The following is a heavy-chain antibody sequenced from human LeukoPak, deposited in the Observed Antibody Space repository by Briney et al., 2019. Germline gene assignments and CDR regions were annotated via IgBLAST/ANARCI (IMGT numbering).Heavy chain of an antibody. J-gene: IGHJ1*01. CDR1: GFTFSRYS. D-gene: IGHD6-13*01. Sequence: GGSLRLSCAASGFTFSRYSMNWVRQAPGKGLEWVSGISGSGRTTYYADSVKGRFTISRDNSKNTLYLQMNSLRAEDTAVYFCAKVGATAGTLRIEYFQHWGQGTLVTVSS. CDR2: ISGSGRTT. CDR3: AKVGATAGTLRIEYFQH. V-gene: IGHV3-23*01.